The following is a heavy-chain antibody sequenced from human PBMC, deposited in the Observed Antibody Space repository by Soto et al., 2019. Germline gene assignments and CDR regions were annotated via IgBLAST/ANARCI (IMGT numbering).Heavy chain of an antibody. J-gene: IGHJ2*01. CDR3: ARDQDGGPHGDYEGYFDL. CDR2: ISSSSSTI. V-gene: IGHV3-48*01. Sequence: EVQLVESGGGLVQPGGSLRLSCAASGFTFSSYSMNWVRQAPGKGLEWVSYISSSSSTIYYADSVKGRFTISRDNAKNSLYLQMNSLTAEDTAVYYCARDQDGGPHGDYEGYFDLWGRGTLVTVSS. D-gene: IGHD4-17*01. CDR1: GFTFSSYS.